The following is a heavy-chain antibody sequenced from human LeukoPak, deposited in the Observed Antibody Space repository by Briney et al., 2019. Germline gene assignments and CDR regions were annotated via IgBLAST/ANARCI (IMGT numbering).Heavy chain of an antibody. CDR3: AKERGYCSGGSCYWDVRYFDY. J-gene: IGHJ4*02. D-gene: IGHD2-15*01. CDR1: GFTFSSYA. CDR2: ISGSGGST. Sequence: GASLRLSCAASGFTFSSYAMSWVRLAPGKGLEWVSAISGSGGSTYYADSVKGRFTISRDNSKNTLYLQMNSLRAEDTAVYYCAKERGYCSGGSCYWDVRYFDYWGQGTLVTVSS. V-gene: IGHV3-23*01.